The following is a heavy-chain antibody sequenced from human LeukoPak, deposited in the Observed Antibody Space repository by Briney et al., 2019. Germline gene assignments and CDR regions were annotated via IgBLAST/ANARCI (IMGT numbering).Heavy chain of an antibody. Sequence: HTGGSLRLFCSVSGFTFSTYVMHWVRQAPGKGLEYVSAISSNGDNTYYADSVKGRFTISRDNSKNTLYLQMSSLRADDTAVYYCVRGTGYWGQGTLVTVSS. CDR2: ISSNGDNT. V-gene: IGHV3-64D*06. J-gene: IGHJ4*02. CDR1: GFTFSTYV. CDR3: VRGTGY.